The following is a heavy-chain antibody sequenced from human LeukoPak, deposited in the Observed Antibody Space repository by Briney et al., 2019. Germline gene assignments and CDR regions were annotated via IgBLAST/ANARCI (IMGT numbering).Heavy chain of an antibody. V-gene: IGHV4-59*01. D-gene: IGHD2-15*01. CDR2: IYYSGST. J-gene: IGHJ4*02. Sequence: SETLSLTCTVSGGSISSYYWSWIRQPPGKGLEWIGYIYYSGSTNYNPSLKSRVTISVDTSRNQFSLKLSSVTAADTAVYYCAREEYCSGGSCYGFDYWGQGTLVTVSS. CDR3: AREEYCSGGSCYGFDY. CDR1: GGSISSYY.